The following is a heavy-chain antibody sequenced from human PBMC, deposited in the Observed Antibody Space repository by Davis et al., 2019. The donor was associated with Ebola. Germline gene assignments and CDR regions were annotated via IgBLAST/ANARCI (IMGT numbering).Heavy chain of an antibody. CDR2: INSDGSST. J-gene: IGHJ4*02. V-gene: IGHV3-74*01. CDR3: ARDLGYCSGGSCCGFDY. CDR1: GFTFSSYW. Sequence: PGGSLRLSCAASGFTFSSYWMHWVRQAPGKGLVWVSRINSDGSSTSYADSVKGRFTISRDNAKNTLYLQMNSLRAEDTAVYYCARDLGYCSGGSCCGFDYWGQGTLVTVSS. D-gene: IGHD2-15*01.